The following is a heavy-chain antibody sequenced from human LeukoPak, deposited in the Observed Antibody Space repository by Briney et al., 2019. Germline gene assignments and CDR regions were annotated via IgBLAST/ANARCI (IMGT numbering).Heavy chain of an antibody. V-gene: IGHV3-21*01. CDR2: ISGSGPYI. D-gene: IGHD3-10*01. CDR1: GFTFSVYD. Sequence: PGGSLRLSCAASGFTFSVYDMNWVRQAPGKGLEWVSSISGSGPYIYYADSLKGRFAISRDNGKNSLYLQMNSLRAEDTGVYYWARSMVRGVNFDYWGQGILVTVSS. J-gene: IGHJ4*02. CDR3: ARSMVRGVNFDY.